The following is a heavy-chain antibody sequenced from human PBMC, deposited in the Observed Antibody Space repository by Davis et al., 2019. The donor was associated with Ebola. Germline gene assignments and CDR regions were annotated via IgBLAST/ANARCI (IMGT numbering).Heavy chain of an antibody. D-gene: IGHD3-10*01. J-gene: IGHJ4*02. V-gene: IGHV3-33*01. CDR3: ARGMVQGVIRTFPYYFDY. Sequence: PGGFLRLSCAASGFTFSSYGMHWVRQAPGKGLEWVAVIWYDGSNKYYADSVKGRFTISRDNSKNTLYLQMNSLRAEDTAVYYCARGMVQGVIRTFPYYFDYWGQGTLVTVSS. CDR1: GFTFSSYG. CDR2: IWYDGSNK.